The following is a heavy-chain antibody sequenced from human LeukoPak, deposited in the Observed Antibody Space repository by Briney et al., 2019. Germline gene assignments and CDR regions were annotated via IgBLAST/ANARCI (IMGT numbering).Heavy chain of an antibody. Sequence: PGGSLRPSCAASGFTFSSYSMNWVRQAPGKGLEWVSSISSSSSYIYYADSVKGRFTISRDNAKNSLYLQMNSLRAEDTAVYYCARGGAAAGTQEFDYWGQGTLVTVSS. D-gene: IGHD6-13*01. CDR3: ARGGAAAGTQEFDY. V-gene: IGHV3-21*01. CDR1: GFTFSSYS. CDR2: ISSSSSYI. J-gene: IGHJ4*02.